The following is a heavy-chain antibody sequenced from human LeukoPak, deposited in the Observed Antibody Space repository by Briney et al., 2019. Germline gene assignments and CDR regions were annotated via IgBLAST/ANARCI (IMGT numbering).Heavy chain of an antibody. V-gene: IGHV1-2*06. D-gene: IGHD1-26*01. Sequence: ASVKVSCKASGYTFTGHYMHWVRQAPGQGLEWMGRINPNSGGTNYAQKFQGRVTMTRDTSISTAYMELSRLRSDDTAVYYCARKSGSINWFDPWGQGTLVTVSS. CDR2: INPNSGGT. J-gene: IGHJ5*02. CDR3: ARKSGSINWFDP. CDR1: GYTFTGHY.